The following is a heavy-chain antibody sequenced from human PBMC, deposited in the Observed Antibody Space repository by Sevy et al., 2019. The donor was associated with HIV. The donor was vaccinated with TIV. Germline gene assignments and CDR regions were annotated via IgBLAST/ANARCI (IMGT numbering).Heavy chain of an antibody. CDR2: MTPSSRET. CDR3: ARNLYGSGTFDY. V-gene: IGHV1-8*01. D-gene: IGHD3-10*01. Sequence: ASVKVSCKASGYTFTSYDINWVRQAAGQGLEWVGWMTPSSRETGYAQKFEGRITTTGDTSISTAYLELSSLTSEDTAVYFCARNLYGSGTFDYWGQGTLVTVSS. CDR1: GYTFTSYD. J-gene: IGHJ4*02.